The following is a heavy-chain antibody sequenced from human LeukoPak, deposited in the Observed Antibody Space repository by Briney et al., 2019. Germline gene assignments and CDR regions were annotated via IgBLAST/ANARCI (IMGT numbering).Heavy chain of an antibody. D-gene: IGHD3-22*01. J-gene: IGHJ4*02. V-gene: IGHV4-34*01. CDR3: ASVVIDSSGFYSYFYN. CDR1: GGSFSGYY. CDR2: IYYSGST. Sequence: SETLSLTCAVYGGSFSGYYWSWIRQPPGKGLEWIGSIYYSGSTHYTPSLKSRVTIFVDMSKNHFSLRLSSVTAADTAVYYCASVVIDSSGFYSYFYNWGQGTLVTVSS.